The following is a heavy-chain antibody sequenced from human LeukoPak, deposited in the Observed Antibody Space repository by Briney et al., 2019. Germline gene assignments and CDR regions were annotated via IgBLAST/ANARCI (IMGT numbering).Heavy chain of an antibody. CDR3: ARDTNYDFWSGDPYYMDV. V-gene: IGHV4-59*01. CDR1: GGSISSYY. J-gene: IGHJ6*03. CDR2: IYYSGST. D-gene: IGHD3-3*01. Sequence: PSETLSLTCTVSGGSISSYYWSWIRQPPGKGLEWIGYIYYSGSTNYNPSLKSRVTISVDTSKNQFSLKLSSVTAADTAVYYCARDTNYDFWSGDPYYMDVWGRGTTVTVSS.